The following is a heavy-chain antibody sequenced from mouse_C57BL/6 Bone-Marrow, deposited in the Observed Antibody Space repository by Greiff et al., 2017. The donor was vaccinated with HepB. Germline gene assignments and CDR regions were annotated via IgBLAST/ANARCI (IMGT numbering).Heavy chain of an antibody. CDR2: IYPGSGST. D-gene: IGHD1-1*01. V-gene: IGHV1-55*01. CDR1: GYTFTSYW. CDR3: ARVYGSSYRFAY. Sequence: QVQLQQPGAELVRPGTSVKLSCKASGYTFTSYWMHWVKQRPGQGLEWIGDIYPGSGSTNYNEKFKSKATLTVDTSSSTAYMQLSSLTSEDSAVYYCARVYGSSYRFAYWGQGTLVTVSA. J-gene: IGHJ3*01.